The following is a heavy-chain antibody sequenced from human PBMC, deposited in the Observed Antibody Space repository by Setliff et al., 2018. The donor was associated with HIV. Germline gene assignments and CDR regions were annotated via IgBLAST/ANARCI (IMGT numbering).Heavy chain of an antibody. CDR1: GDSINSGTYY. CDR3: ARDLQVADVFDI. D-gene: IGHD2-15*01. CDR2: LHLSGDT. Sequence: SETLSLTCTVSGDSINSGTYYWSWIRQPAGKGLEWIGRLHLSGDTNYNPSLKSRVTMSIDTSKNQFSLKLSSVTAADTAVYYCARDLQVADVFDIWGQGTMVTVSS. J-gene: IGHJ3*02. V-gene: IGHV4-61*02.